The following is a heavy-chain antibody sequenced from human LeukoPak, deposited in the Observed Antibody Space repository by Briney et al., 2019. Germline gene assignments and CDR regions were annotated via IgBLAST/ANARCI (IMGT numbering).Heavy chain of an antibody. Sequence: GGSLRLSCAASGFTFSSYVMSWVRQAPGKGLEWVSTISGSGGSTYYADSVKGRFTISRDNSKNTLYLQMNSLRADDTAVYYCAKEGGFYGMDAWGQGTTVTVSS. CDR3: AKEGGFYGMDA. D-gene: IGHD3-16*01. CDR1: GFTFSSYV. V-gene: IGHV3-23*01. J-gene: IGHJ6*02. CDR2: ISGSGGST.